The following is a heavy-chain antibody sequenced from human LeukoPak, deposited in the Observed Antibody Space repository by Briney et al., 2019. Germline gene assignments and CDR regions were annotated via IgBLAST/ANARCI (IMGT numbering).Heavy chain of an antibody. CDR2: IKQDGSQK. V-gene: IGHV3-7*05. D-gene: IGHD2-15*01. CDR1: GFTFSSYW. CDR3: ARDQRWFDY. J-gene: IGHJ4*02. Sequence: GGSLRLSCAASGFTFSSYWMMWVRQAPGEGLEWVANIKQDGSQKNYVDSVKGRFTISRDNAKNSLYLQMNSLRAEDTAVYYCARDQRWFDYWGQGTLATVSS.